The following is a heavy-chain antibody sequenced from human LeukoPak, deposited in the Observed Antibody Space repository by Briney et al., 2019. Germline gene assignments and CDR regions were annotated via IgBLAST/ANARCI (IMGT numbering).Heavy chain of an antibody. CDR1: GGSISSSSYY. Sequence: PSETLSLTCTVSGGSISSSSYYWGWIRQPPGKGLEWSGSIYYSGSTYYNPSLKRRVTISVDTSKNQFSLKLSSVTAADTAVYYCARGTTVTTLGSWGQGTLVTVSS. CDR2: IYYSGST. V-gene: IGHV4-39*01. J-gene: IGHJ5*02. CDR3: ARGTTVTTLGS. D-gene: IGHD4-17*01.